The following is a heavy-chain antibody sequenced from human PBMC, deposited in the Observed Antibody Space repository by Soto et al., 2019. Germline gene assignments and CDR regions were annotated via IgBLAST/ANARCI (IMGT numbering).Heavy chain of an antibody. CDR3: ARQYYDILTGYFYYFGLDV. V-gene: IGHV4-39*01. D-gene: IGHD3-9*01. CDR1: GGSINNNSSY. Sequence: SETLSLTRTVSGGSINNNSSYWGWIRQPPGGGLGWIGNIYYSGSSSYNPSLKSRVTISLDTSNNKFSLKLSSVTAADTAVYYCARQYYDILTGYFYYFGLDVWGQGTTVTVSS. J-gene: IGHJ6*02. CDR2: IYYSGSS.